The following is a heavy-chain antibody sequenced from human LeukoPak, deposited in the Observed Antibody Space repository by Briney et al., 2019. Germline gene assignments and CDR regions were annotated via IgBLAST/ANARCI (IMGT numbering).Heavy chain of an antibody. CDR3: AREVADYGGYYYYHYMDV. V-gene: IGHV4-39*07. D-gene: IGHD4-23*01. CDR2: IYYSGST. Sequence: SETLSLTCTVSGGSISSSSYYWGWIRQPPGKGLEWIGSIYYSGSTYYNPSLKSRVTISVDTSKNQFSLKLSSVTAADTAMYYCAREVADYGGYYYYHYMDVWGKGTTVTISS. CDR1: GGSISSSSYY. J-gene: IGHJ6*03.